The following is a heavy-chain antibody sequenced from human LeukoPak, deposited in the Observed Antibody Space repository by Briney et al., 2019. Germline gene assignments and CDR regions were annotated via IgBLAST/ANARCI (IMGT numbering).Heavy chain of an antibody. D-gene: IGHD7-27*01. CDR1: GFPFTSYW. CDR2: INQDGSEI. J-gene: IGHJ4*02. V-gene: IGHV3-7*01. CDR3: ATLNWGNLDF. Sequence: PGGSLRLSCAGSGFPFTSYWMNWVRQSPGKGLEWVANINQDGSEIYYADSVKGRFTLSRDSAENSVYLQMNNLRAEETAVYYCATLNWGNLDFWGQGTQVTVSS.